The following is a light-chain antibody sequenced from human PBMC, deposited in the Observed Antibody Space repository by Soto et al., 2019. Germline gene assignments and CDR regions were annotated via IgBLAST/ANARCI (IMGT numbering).Light chain of an antibody. V-gene: IGKV1-5*01. CDR2: DPS. J-gene: IGKJ5*01. Sequence: DIQMTQSPSTLSASVGDRVTITCRASQSISSWLAWYQQKPGKAPKLLIYDPSSLESGVPSRFSGSGSGTEFTLTISSLQPDDFATYYCQQYNSYLITFGQGTRLEIK. CDR3: QQYNSYLIT. CDR1: QSISSW.